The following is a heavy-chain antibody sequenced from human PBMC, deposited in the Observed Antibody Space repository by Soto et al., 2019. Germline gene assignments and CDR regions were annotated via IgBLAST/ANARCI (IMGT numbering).Heavy chain of an antibody. V-gene: IGHV3-74*01. CDR1: GFTFNIYW. J-gene: IGHJ4*02. D-gene: IGHD1-1*01. CDR3: ARDNWNSY. Sequence: RLSCVASGFTFNIYWMHWVRQAPGKGLEWVSRIDNDGSATTYADSVKGRFTISRDNAKNTLFLQMNTLRVDDTAVYYCARDNWNSYWGQGTLVTVSS. CDR2: IDNDGSAT.